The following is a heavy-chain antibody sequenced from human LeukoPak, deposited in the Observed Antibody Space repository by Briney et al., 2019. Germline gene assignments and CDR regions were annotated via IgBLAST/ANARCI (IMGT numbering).Heavy chain of an antibody. CDR2: ISWNSGSI. V-gene: IGHV3-9*01. Sequence: LTGGSLRLSCAASGFTFDDYAMHWVRQAPGKGLEWVSGISWNSGSIGYADSVKGRFTISRDNSKNTLYLQMNSLRAEDAAVYFCAKAPVTSCRGAYCYPFDSWGQGTLVTVSS. CDR3: AKAPVTSCRGAYCYPFDS. J-gene: IGHJ4*02. D-gene: IGHD2-21*01. CDR1: GFTFDDYA.